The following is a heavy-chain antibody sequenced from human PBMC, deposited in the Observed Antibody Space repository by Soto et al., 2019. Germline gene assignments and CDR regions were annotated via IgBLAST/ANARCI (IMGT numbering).Heavy chain of an antibody. J-gene: IGHJ3*02. CDR2: ISGSGGST. D-gene: IGHD1-7*01. CDR3: AKALPRRGELELPNAFDI. Sequence: GGSLRLSCAASGFTFSSYAMSWVRQAPGKGLEWVSAISGSGGSTYYADSVKGRFTISRDNSKNTLYLQMNSLRAEDTAVYYCAKALPRRGELELPNAFDIWGQGTMVTVSS. V-gene: IGHV3-23*01. CDR1: GFTFSSYA.